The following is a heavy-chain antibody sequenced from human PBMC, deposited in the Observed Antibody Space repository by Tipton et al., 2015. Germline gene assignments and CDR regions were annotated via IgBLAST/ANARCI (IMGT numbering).Heavy chain of an antibody. D-gene: IGHD3-9*01. Sequence: LRLSCSVSSDSISKYYWSWIRQPPGKELEWIGYIQYSGSTNYNPSLKSRVTISVDTSKNQFSLKLNSVTTADTAVYYCACQDYDSLTRDYQTVDYWGQGTLVTVSS. CDR2: IQYSGST. J-gene: IGHJ4*02. V-gene: IGHV4-59*08. CDR3: ACQDYDSLTRDYQTVDY. CDR1: SDSISKYY.